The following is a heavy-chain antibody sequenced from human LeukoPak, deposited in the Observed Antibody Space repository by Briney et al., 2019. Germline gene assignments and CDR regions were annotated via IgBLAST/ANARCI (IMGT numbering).Heavy chain of an antibody. V-gene: IGHV4-4*07. D-gene: IGHD3-10*01. CDR2: IHTSGST. CDR3: ARVFDSGSQAYFYYMDV. Sequence: PSETLSLTCTVSGGSISSYYWSWIRQPAGKGLEWIGRIHTSGSTNYNPSLKSRVTMSGDTSKNQFSLKLSSVTAADTAVYYCARVFDSGSQAYFYYMDVWGKGTTVTIFS. J-gene: IGHJ6*03. CDR1: GGSISSYY.